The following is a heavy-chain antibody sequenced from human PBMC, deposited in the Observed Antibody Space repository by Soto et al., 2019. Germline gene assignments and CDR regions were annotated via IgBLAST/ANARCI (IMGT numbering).Heavy chain of an antibody. D-gene: IGHD6-19*01. CDR3: AKGAGSGRNFYY. J-gene: IGHJ4*02. CDR2: IWYDGSNK. V-gene: IGHV3-33*06. Sequence: QVQLVESGGGVVQPGRSLRLSCAASGFTFSAYGMHWVRQAPGKGLEWVAFIWYDGSNKYYADSVQGRFTISRDNSKTTLYLQMNSLRAEDTAVYYCAKGAGSGRNFYYWGQGTLVTVSS. CDR1: GFTFSAYG.